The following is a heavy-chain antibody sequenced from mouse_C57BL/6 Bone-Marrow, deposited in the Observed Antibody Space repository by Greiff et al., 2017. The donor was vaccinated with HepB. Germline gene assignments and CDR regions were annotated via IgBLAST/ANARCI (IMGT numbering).Heavy chain of an antibody. J-gene: IGHJ4*01. Sequence: VQLQQPGAELVKPGASVKLSCKASGYTFTSYWMHWVKQRPGQGLEWIGMIHPNSGSTNYNEKFKSKATLTVDKSSSTAYMQLSSLTSEDSAVYYGARNYLVYYAMDYWGQGTSVTVSS. CDR2: IHPNSGST. D-gene: IGHD5-5*01. V-gene: IGHV1-64*01. CDR1: GYTFTSYW. CDR3: ARNYLVYYAMDY.